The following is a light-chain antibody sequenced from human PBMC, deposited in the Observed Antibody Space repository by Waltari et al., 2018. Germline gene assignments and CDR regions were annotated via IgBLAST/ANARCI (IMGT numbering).Light chain of an antibody. CDR1: SSDVGSYNL. CDR2: EGS. J-gene: IGLJ3*02. V-gene: IGLV2-23*01. Sequence: QSALAQPASVSGSPGQSITISCTGTSSDVGSYNLVSWYQHHPGKAPKLMIYEGSKRPSGVSKRFSGSNCGNTASLTISVLQAEDEADYYCCSYAGSNTWVFGEGTKLTIL. CDR3: CSYAGSNTWV.